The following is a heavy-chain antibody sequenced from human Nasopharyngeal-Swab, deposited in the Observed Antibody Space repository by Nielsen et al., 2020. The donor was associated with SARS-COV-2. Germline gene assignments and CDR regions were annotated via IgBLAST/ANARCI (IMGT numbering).Heavy chain of an antibody. CDR1: GFSFATSS. D-gene: IGHD2-21*02. V-gene: IGHV3-21*04. J-gene: IGHJ3*02. CDR3: ARDLTRGDFVTSNAFDI. Sequence: GGSLRLSCAASGFSFATSSMNWVRQAPGKGLEWVSSINSASNYIFYADSLKGRFTISRDNAWNSLYLQMNSLRAEDSALYYCARDLTRGDFVTSNAFDIWGQGTVVTVS. CDR2: INSASNYI.